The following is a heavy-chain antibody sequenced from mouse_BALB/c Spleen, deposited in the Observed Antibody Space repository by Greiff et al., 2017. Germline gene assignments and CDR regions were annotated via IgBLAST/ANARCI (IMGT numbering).Heavy chain of an antibody. D-gene: IGHD1-1*01. CDR1: GFSLTSYD. CDR2: MWTGGGT. CDR3: VRQTGSSAWFAY. J-gene: IGHJ3*01. Sequence: QVQLKESGPGLVAPSQSLSITCTVSGFSLTSYDISWIRQPPGKGLEWLGVMWTGGGTNYNSAFMSRLSISKDNSKSQVFLKMNSLQTDDTAIYYCVRQTGSSAWFAYWGQGTLVTVSA. V-gene: IGHV2-9-2*01.